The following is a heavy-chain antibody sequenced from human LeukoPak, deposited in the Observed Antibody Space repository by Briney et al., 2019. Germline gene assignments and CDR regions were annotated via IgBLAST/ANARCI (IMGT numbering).Heavy chain of an antibody. Sequence: PGGSLRLSCAASGFTFSDYYMSWIRQAPGKGLEWVSYISSSGSTIHYADSVKGRFTISRDNSKNTVYLQMNSLRAEDPAVYYCARELHHGWFDYWGQGTLVTVSS. D-gene: IGHD6-19*01. CDR2: ISSSGSTI. J-gene: IGHJ4*02. CDR3: ARELHHGWFDY. CDR1: GFTFSDYY. V-gene: IGHV3-11*04.